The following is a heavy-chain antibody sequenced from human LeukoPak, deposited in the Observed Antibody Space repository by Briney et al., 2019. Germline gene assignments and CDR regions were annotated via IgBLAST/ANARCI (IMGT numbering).Heavy chain of an antibody. V-gene: IGHV3-23*01. J-gene: IGHJ4*02. D-gene: IGHD3-22*01. CDR1: GFTFSTYV. CDR3: ARDRGRYYDSRGFYWGYYFDS. Sequence: GGSLRLSCAASGFTFSTYVVNWVRQAPGKGLEWVSTITGSGGSTYYADSVKGRFTISRDNSKNTLYLQMSSLRVDDTAVYYCARDRGRYYDSRGFYWGYYFDSWGQGILVTVST. CDR2: ITGSGGST.